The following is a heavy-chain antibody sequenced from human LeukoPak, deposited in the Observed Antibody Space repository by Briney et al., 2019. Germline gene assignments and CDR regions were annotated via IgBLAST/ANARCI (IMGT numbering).Heavy chain of an antibody. CDR1: GFTFSSYG. V-gene: IGHV3-33*08. CDR3: ARDPLETAISGDGEVRVYYYYYGMDV. J-gene: IGHJ6*02. D-gene: IGHD2-21*02. Sequence: PGGSLRLSCAASGFTFSSYGMHWVRQAPGKGLEWVAVIWYDGSNKYYADSVKGRFTISRDNSKNTLYLQMNSLRAEDTAVYYCARDPLETAISGDGEVRVYYYYYGMDVWGQGTTVTVSS. CDR2: IWYDGSNK.